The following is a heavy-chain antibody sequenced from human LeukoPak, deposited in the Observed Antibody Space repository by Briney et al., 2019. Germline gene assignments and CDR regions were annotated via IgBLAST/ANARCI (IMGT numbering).Heavy chain of an antibody. V-gene: IGHV4-34*06. J-gene: IGHJ4*02. CDR2: INHSGST. CDR3: TRKGMVRGVNY. D-gene: IGHD3-10*01. CDR1: GGSFSGYY. Sequence: SETLSLTCAVYGGSFSGYYWSWIRQPPGKGLEWSGEINHSGSTNYNTPLKSRVTISVKTSKNQFFLKLGPVNAAGTAGDYLTRKGMVRGVNYWCQGTLVTVSS.